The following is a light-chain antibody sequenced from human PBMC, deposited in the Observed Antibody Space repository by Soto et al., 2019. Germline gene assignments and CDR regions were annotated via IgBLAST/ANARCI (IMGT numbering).Light chain of an antibody. V-gene: IGKV3-15*01. CDR1: QSVSSN. CDR3: QQYNNWPFT. Sequence: EIVMTQSPATLSVSPGERATLSCRASQSVSSNLAWYQQKPGQAPRLLIYGASTRATGIPARFSGSGSGTEFTLTISSLQSEYFAVYFCQQYNNWPFTFGPGTKVDLK. CDR2: GAS. J-gene: IGKJ3*01.